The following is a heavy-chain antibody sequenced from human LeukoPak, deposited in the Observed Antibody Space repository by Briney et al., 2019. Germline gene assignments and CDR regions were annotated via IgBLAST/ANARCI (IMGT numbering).Heavy chain of an antibody. V-gene: IGHV1-46*01. Sequence: ASVKVSCKASGYTVTSYYMHWVRQAPGQGLEWMGIINPSGGSTSYAQKFQGRVTMTRDTSTRTVYMELRSLRSEDTAVYYCARAYNSGSPGVDYWGQGTLVTVSS. D-gene: IGHD1-26*01. CDR3: ARAYNSGSPGVDY. J-gene: IGHJ4*02. CDR1: GYTVTSYY. CDR2: INPSGGST.